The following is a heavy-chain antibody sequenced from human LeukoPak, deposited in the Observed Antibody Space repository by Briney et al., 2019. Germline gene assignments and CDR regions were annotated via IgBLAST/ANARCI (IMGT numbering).Heavy chain of an antibody. J-gene: IGHJ4*02. V-gene: IGHV1-69*01. CDR3: ANWYEGTMNYFDH. D-gene: IGHD1-14*01. Sequence: SVKVSCKASGGTFSSYAISWVRQAPGQGLEWMGGIIPIFGTANYAQKFQGRVTITADESTSTAYMELSSLRSEDTAVYYCANWYEGTMNYFDHWGQGTLVTVSS. CDR1: GGTFSSYA. CDR2: IIPIFGTA.